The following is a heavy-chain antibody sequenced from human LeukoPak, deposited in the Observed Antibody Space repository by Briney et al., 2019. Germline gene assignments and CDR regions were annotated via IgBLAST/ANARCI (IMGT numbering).Heavy chain of an antibody. D-gene: IGHD6-19*01. Sequence: KPSETLSLTCTVSGGSINNHYWSWIRQPPGKGLEWIGYIYYSGSTNYNPSLKSRVTISVDTSKNQFSLKLSSVTAADTAVYYCARGTWSAGMRMRGYYFDDWGQGTLVTVSS. J-gene: IGHJ4*02. CDR3: ARGTWSAGMRMRGYYFDD. V-gene: IGHV4-59*11. CDR1: GGSINNHY. CDR2: IYYSGST.